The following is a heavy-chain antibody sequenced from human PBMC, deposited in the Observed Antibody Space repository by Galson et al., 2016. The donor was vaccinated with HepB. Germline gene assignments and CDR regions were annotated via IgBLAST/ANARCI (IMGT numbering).Heavy chain of an antibody. V-gene: IGHV3-21*01. CDR3: ARDGTIFGVDPWYFDL. J-gene: IGHJ2*01. Sequence: SLRLSCAPSGFTFSSYSMSWVRQAPGKGLEWISYISTRSTYIHYADSVKGRFTISRDNAKNSLYLQMNNLRAEDTAVYYCARDGTIFGVDPWYFDLWGRGTLVTVPS. CDR1: GFTFSSYS. CDR2: ISTRSTYI. D-gene: IGHD3-3*01.